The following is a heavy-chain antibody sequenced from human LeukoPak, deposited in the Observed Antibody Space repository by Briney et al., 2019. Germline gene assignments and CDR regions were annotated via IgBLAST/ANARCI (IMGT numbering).Heavy chain of an antibody. CDR1: GFTFSSYS. V-gene: IGHV3-48*01. D-gene: IGHD3-9*01. CDR2: ISSSSRTT. J-gene: IGHJ4*01. CDR3: ARGSDISEY. Sequence: PGGSLRLSCAASGFTFSSYSMNWVRQAPGRGLEWVSYISSSSRTTYYADSVKGRFTISRDDAKNSLYLQMISLRADDTAVYYCARGSDISEYWGHGTLVTVSS.